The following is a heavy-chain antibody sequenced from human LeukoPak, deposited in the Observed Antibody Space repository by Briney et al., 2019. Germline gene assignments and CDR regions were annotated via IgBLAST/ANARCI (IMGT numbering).Heavy chain of an antibody. CDR3: ARDRALSYFYYGMDV. CDR1: GFTFSSYW. V-gene: IGHV3-74*01. CDR2: INSDGSST. Sequence: PGRSLRLSCAASGFTFSSYWMHWVRQAPGKGLVWVSRINSDGSSTSYADSVKGRFTISRDNAKNTLYLQMNSLRAEDTAVYYCARDRALSYFYYGMDVWGQGTTVTVSS. D-gene: IGHD3-10*01. J-gene: IGHJ6*02.